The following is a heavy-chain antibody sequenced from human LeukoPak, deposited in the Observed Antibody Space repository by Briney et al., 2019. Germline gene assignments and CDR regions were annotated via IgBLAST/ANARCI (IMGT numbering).Heavy chain of an antibody. CDR1: GYSFTSYG. V-gene: IGHV1-18*01. Sequence: ASVKVSCKASGYSFTSYGISWVRQAPGQGLEWLGWISGHNGNTECAQKFQGRVTMTTDTSTSTAYLDLRSLRSDDTALYYCARDSRTGLNAFDIWGPETMVTVSS. CDR3: ARDSRTGLNAFDI. D-gene: IGHD1-1*01. J-gene: IGHJ3*02. CDR2: ISGHNGNT.